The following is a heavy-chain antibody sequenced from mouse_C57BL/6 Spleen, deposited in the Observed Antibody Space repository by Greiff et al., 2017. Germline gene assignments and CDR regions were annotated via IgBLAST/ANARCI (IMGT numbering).Heavy chain of an antibody. J-gene: IGHJ2*01. CDR3: ARNYGSGDY. CDR1: GYTFTSYW. D-gene: IGHD1-1*01. V-gene: IGHV1-59*01. Sequence: QVQLQQPGAELVRPGTSVKLSCKASGYTFTSYWMHWVKQRPGKGLEWIGVIDPSDSYTNYNQKFKGKGTLTVDTSSRTAYMQLRSLTSADSAVYYCARNYGSGDYWGQGTTLTVSS. CDR2: IDPSDSYT.